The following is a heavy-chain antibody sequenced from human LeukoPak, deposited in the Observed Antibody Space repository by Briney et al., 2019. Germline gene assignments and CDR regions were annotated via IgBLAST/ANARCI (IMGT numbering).Heavy chain of an antibody. J-gene: IGHJ4*02. CDR1: GYSFPNYG. CDR3: ARYNSLLRGVTTSDY. Sequence: ASVKVSCKASGYSFPNYGISWVRQAPGQRLEWMGRISAHNGDVHYAPKFQGRVTMTTDTSTTTAYMELRSLRFDDTAVYYCARYNSLLRGVTTSDYWGQGTLITVSS. V-gene: IGHV1-18*01. CDR2: ISAHNGDV. D-gene: IGHD3-10*01.